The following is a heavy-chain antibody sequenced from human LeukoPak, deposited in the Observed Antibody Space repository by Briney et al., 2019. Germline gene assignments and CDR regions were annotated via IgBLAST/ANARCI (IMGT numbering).Heavy chain of an antibody. CDR3: AIFLNYYDSSGYFDDY. Sequence: PGGSLRLSCAASGFTFSSYAMSLVRQAPGKGLEWVSASSGSGGSTYYADSVKGRFTISRDNSKNTLYLQMNSLRAEDTAVYYCAIFLNYYDSSGYFDDYWGQGTLVTVSS. J-gene: IGHJ4*02. V-gene: IGHV3-23*01. CDR2: SSGSGGST. D-gene: IGHD3-22*01. CDR1: GFTFSSYA.